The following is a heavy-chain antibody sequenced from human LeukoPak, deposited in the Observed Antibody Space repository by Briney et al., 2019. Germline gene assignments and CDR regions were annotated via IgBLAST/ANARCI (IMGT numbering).Heavy chain of an antibody. Sequence: PGGSLRLSCVASGFTFSNYAMSWVRQAPGKGLEWISAISGSSSSTYYADLVMGRFTVSRDNSKETLYLQMNSLRTEDTAVYYCAGQGRFLEWLPYFDYWGQGALVTVSS. V-gene: IGHV3-23*01. CDR2: ISGSSSST. CDR1: GFTFSNYA. CDR3: AGQGRFLEWLPYFDY. D-gene: IGHD3-3*01. J-gene: IGHJ4*02.